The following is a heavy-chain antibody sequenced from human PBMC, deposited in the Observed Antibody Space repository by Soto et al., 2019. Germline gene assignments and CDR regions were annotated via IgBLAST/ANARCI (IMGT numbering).Heavy chain of an antibody. V-gene: IGHV3-9*01. J-gene: IGHJ4*02. CDR3: AKEEHGFSY. CDR1: GFTFDDYA. Sequence: EVQLVESGGGLVQPGRSLRLSCAASGFTFDDYAMHWVRQAPGKGLEWVSGISWNSGSIGYADSVKGRFTISRDNAKNSLYLKMNSLRAEDTALYYCAKEEHGFSYWGQGTLVTVSS. CDR2: ISWNSGSI. D-gene: IGHD5-18*01.